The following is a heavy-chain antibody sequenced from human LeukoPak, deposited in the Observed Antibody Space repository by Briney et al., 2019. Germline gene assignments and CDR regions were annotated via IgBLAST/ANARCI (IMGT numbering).Heavy chain of an antibody. J-gene: IGHJ3*02. CDR3: ARTMIADAFDI. CDR2: ISAYNGNT. Sequence: ASVKVSCKASGGTFSSYAISWVRQAPGQGLEWMGWISAYNGNTNYAQKLQGRVTMTTDTSTSTAYMELRSLRSDDTAVYYCARTMIADAFDIWGQGTMVTVSS. CDR1: GGTFSSYA. D-gene: IGHD3-22*01. V-gene: IGHV1-18*01.